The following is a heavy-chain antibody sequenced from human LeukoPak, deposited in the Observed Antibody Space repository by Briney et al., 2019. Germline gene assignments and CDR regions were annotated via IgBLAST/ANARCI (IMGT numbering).Heavy chain of an antibody. CDR3: AKARRITIFGVVIAFDY. J-gene: IGHJ4*02. CDR1: GYTFTGYY. CDR2: INPNSGGT. D-gene: IGHD3-3*01. Sequence: ASVKVSCKASGYTFTGYYMHWVRQAPGQGLEWMGWINPNSGGTNYAQKFQGRVTMTRDTSISTAYMELSRLRSDDTAVYYCAKARRITIFGVVIAFDYWGQGTLVTVSS. V-gene: IGHV1-2*02.